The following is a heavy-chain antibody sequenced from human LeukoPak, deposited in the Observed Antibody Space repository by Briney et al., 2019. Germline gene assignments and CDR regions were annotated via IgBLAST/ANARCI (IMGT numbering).Heavy chain of an antibody. CDR1: GASISSYY. Sequence: SETLSLTCTVSGASISSYYWSWIRQPPGKGLEWIGYIYYSGNTNYNPSLKSRVTISVDTSKNQFSLKLSSVTAADTAVYYCAREERYSSSPDVESGRYYGMDVWGQGTTVTVSS. V-gene: IGHV4-59*01. CDR3: AREERYSSSPDVESGRYYGMDV. D-gene: IGHD6-6*01. J-gene: IGHJ6*02. CDR2: IYYSGNT.